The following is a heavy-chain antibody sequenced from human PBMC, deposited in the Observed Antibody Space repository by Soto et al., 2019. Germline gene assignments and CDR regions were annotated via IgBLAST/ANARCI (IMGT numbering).Heavy chain of an antibody. Sequence: EQVVQSGAEVKKPGSSVKISCKASGRIFSSFPTSWVRQVPGQGLEWVGGVISASGSVTYAPKFQGRVTITAVNSAGIGYMELTSLTSEDTAIYYCARVGSRDAYNYVLDHWGPGTMVTVSS. D-gene: IGHD5-18*01. CDR1: GRIFSSFP. V-gene: IGHV1-69*06. CDR3: ARVGSRDAYNYVLDH. CDR2: VISASGSV. J-gene: IGHJ1*01.